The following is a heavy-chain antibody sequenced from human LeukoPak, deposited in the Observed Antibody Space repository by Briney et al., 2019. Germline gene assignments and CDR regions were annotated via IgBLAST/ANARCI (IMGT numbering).Heavy chain of an antibody. D-gene: IGHD7-27*01. CDR3: ARVGILHGMDV. CDR1: GFTFSGFW. V-gene: IGHV3-7*01. Sequence: PGGSLRLSCAVSGFTFSGFWMSWSRQAPGKGLEWVAGINSDGSEGYYADVVKGRFTISGDNAKNSLYLQINSLRAGDTAVYYCARVGILHGMDVWGQGTTVTVSS. J-gene: IGHJ6*02. CDR2: INSDGSEG.